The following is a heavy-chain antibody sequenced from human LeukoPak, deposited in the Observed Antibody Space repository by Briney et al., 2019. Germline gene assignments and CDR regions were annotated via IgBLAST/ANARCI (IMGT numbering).Heavy chain of an antibody. D-gene: IGHD1-1*01. Sequence: ASVKVSCKASGYTLTGYYMHWVRQAPGQGLEWMGWINPNSGGTNYAQKFQGRVTMTRDTSISTAYMELSRLRSDDTAVYYCARNSPRYDDYYYYYMDVWGKGTTVTISS. J-gene: IGHJ6*03. CDR2: INPNSGGT. CDR1: GYTLTGYY. V-gene: IGHV1-2*02. CDR3: ARNSPRYDDYYYYYMDV.